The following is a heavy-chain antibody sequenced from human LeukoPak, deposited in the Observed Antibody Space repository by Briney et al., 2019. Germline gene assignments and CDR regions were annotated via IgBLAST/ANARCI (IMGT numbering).Heavy chain of an antibody. Sequence: ASVKVSCKASGYTFTGYYMHWVRQAPGQGLEWMGWINPNSGGTNYAQKFQGRVTMTRDTSISTAYMELSRLRSDDTAVYYCARGDCSSTSFYEKNWGQGTLVTVSS. CDR3: ARGDCSSTSFYEKN. V-gene: IGHV1-2*02. J-gene: IGHJ4*02. CDR1: GYTFTGYY. CDR2: INPNSGGT. D-gene: IGHD2-2*01.